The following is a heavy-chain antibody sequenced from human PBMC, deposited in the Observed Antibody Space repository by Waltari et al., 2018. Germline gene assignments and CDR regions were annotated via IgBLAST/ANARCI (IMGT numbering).Heavy chain of an antibody. CDR1: GYTFTSYY. CDR2: INPSGGRT. J-gene: IGHJ4*02. V-gene: IGHV1-46*01. CDR3: ARDKYYYDSSGYPYYFDY. Sequence: QVQLVQSGAEVKKPGASVKVSCKASGYTFTSYYMHWVRQAPGQGLEWMGIINPSGGRTSYAQKFQGRVTMTRDTSTSTVYMELSSLRSEDTAVYYCARDKYYYDSSGYPYYFDYWGQGTLVTVSS. D-gene: IGHD3-22*01.